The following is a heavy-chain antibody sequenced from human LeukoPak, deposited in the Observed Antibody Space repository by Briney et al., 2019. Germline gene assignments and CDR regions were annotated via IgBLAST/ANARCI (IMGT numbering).Heavy chain of an antibody. Sequence: GGSLRLSCAASTFTFSSDSMNWVRQAPGKGLEWVSSISSSSDYIYYADSVKGRFTISRDNAKNSLYLQMNSLRVEDSAVYYCARGSGSSWREGLNYWGQGTLVTVSS. CDR3: ARGSGSSWREGLNY. D-gene: IGHD6-13*01. CDR1: TFTFSSDS. V-gene: IGHV3-21*01. CDR2: ISSSSDYI. J-gene: IGHJ4*02.